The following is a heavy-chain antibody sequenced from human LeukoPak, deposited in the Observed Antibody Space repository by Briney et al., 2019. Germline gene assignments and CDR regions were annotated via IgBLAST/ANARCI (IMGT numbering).Heavy chain of an antibody. Sequence: GGSLRLSCAASGFTFSSYWMSWVRQAPGKGLEWVANIKQDGSEKYYVDSVKGRFTISRDNAKNSLYPQMNSLRAEDTAVYYCARGPLIWGRLTFYFDYWGQGTLVTVSS. CDR3: ARGPLIWGRLTFYFDY. CDR1: GFTFSSYW. J-gene: IGHJ4*02. V-gene: IGHV3-7*01. D-gene: IGHD3-10*01. CDR2: IKQDGSEK.